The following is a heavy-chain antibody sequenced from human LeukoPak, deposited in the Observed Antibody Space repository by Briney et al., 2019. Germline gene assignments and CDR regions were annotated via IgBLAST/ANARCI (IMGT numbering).Heavy chain of an antibody. V-gene: IGHV3-23*01. J-gene: IGHJ3*02. CDR1: EFTFRSYA. CDR3: ARETFPIFGAVDDAFDI. Sequence: GGSLRLSCAASEFTFRSYAMSWVRQAPGKGLEWVSAISGSGATTYYADSVKGRFTISRDNSKNTLYLQMNSLRAEDTAVYYCARETFPIFGAVDDAFDIWGQGTMVTVSS. D-gene: IGHD3-3*01. CDR2: ISGSGATT.